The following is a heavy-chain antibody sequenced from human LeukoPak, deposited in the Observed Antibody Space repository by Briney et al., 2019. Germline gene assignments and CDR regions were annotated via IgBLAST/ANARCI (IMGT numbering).Heavy chain of an antibody. Sequence: GGSLRLSCAASGFTFSSYGMHWVRQAPGKGLEWVAVIWYDGSNKYYADSVKGRFTISRDNSKNTLYLQMNSLRADDTAVYYCAQDQTFELPHQLGYWGQGILVTVSS. D-gene: IGHD2-15*01. J-gene: IGHJ4*02. CDR2: IWYDGSNK. CDR1: GFTFSSYG. CDR3: AQDQTFELPHQLGY. V-gene: IGHV3-33*06.